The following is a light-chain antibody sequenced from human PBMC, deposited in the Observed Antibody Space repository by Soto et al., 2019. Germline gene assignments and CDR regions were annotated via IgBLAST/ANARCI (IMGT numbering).Light chain of an antibody. V-gene: IGKV3-11*01. CDR2: DAS. CDR1: QSVSSN. Sequence: EIVLTQSPATLSLSPGERATLSCRASQSVSSNLAWYQQKPGQAPRLLIYDASNRATGIPARFSGSGSGTDFTLTISSLEPDDFAFYYCQQSSNWPPYTFGQGTKLEIK. J-gene: IGKJ2*01. CDR3: QQSSNWPPYT.